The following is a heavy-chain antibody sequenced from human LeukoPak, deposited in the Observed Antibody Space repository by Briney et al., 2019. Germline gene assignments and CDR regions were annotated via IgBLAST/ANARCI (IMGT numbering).Heavy chain of an antibody. J-gene: IGHJ3*01. CDR3: ARDRGLPDAFDV. CDR1: GFLFGPYW. V-gene: IGHV3-74*01. D-gene: IGHD3-16*01. Sequence: GGSLRLSCAASGFLFGPYWMHWARQAPGKSLVWVSHMNSDGSTTVYADSVEGRFTISRDNAKNTLYLQMNSLRAEDSAVYYCARDRGLPDAFDVWGQGTMVTVSS. CDR2: MNSDGSTT.